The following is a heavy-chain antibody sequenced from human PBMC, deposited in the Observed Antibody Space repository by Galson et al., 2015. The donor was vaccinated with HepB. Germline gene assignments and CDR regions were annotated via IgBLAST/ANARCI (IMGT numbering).Heavy chain of an antibody. J-gene: IGHJ1*01. V-gene: IGHV3-30*18. CDR3: AKDSGYCISTTCREYFQH. Sequence: SLRLSCAASGFTFSSYGMHWVRQAPGKGPEWVAVISHDGSNIHYADSVTGRFTISRDDPKNTLYLQMNSLSVDDTAVYYCAKDSGYCISTTCREYFQHWGQGTLVTVSS. CDR2: ISHDGSNI. CDR1: GFTFSSYG. D-gene: IGHD2-2*03.